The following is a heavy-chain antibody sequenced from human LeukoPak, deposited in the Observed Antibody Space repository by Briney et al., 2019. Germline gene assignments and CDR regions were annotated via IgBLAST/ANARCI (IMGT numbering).Heavy chain of an antibody. V-gene: IGHV3-21*01. Sequence: PGGSLRLSCAASGFTFSTFAMIWVRQPPGKGLEWVSSIFPSGGEIHYADSVKGRFTIPRDNAKNSLYLQMNSLRAEDTAVYYCAELGITMIGGVWGKGTTVTISS. CDR2: IFPSGGEI. J-gene: IGHJ6*04. D-gene: IGHD3-10*02. CDR3: AELGITMIGGV. CDR1: GFTFSTFA.